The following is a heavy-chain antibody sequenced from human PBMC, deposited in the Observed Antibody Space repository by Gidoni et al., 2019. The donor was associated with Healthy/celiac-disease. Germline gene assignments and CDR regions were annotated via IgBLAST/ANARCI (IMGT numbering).Heavy chain of an antibody. CDR2: ISDDGSNK. CDR3: AKDQGWIEDY. D-gene: IGHD5-12*01. V-gene: IGHV3-30*18. Sequence: QVQLVEYGGGVVQHGRSLRLSCASSGLTFSSYGMHWVRQAPGKVREWGAVISDDGSNKYYADSVKGRFTISRDNSKNTLYLQMNSLRAEDTAVYYCAKDQGWIEDYWGQGTLVTVSS. CDR1: GLTFSSYG. J-gene: IGHJ4*02.